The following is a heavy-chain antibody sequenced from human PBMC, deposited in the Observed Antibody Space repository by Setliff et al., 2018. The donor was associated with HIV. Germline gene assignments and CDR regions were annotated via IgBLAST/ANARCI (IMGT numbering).Heavy chain of an antibody. CDR2: ISGSGGST. CDR1: GFTFSRYG. Sequence: GGSLRLSCAASGFTFSRYGMHWVRQTPGKGLEWVSAISGSGGSTYYADSVKGRFTISRDNAKNSLYLQMNSLRAEDTAVYYCARDLVWPYSSRWYDAFDIWGQGTMVTVSS. D-gene: IGHD6-13*01. CDR3: ARDLVWPYSSRWYDAFDI. J-gene: IGHJ3*02. V-gene: IGHV3-23*01.